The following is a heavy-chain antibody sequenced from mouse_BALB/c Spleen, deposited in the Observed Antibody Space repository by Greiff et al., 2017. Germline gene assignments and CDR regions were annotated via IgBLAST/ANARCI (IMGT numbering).Heavy chain of an antibody. J-gene: IGHJ3*01. Sequence: QVHVKQSGPELVRPGVSVKISCKGSGYTFTDYAMHWVKQSHAKSLEWIGVISTYSGNTNYNQKFKGKATMTVDKSSSTAYMELARLTSEDSAIYYCARYYDYDSVLAYWGQGTLVTVSA. CDR1: GYTFTDYA. V-gene: IGHV1-67*01. D-gene: IGHD2-4*01. CDR3: ARYYDYDSVLAY. CDR2: ISTYSGNT.